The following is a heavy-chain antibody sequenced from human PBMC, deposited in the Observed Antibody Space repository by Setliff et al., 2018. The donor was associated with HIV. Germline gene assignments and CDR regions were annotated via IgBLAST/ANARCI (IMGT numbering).Heavy chain of an antibody. CDR1: GYTFTGYF. D-gene: IGHD2-15*01. Sequence: GASVKVSCKASGYTFTGYFMHWVRQAPGQGLEWMGWLNPNTGGTSYAQKFQGRVTMTRDTSISTAYMELNWLRSDDTAVYYCARVWGCESGSCSYYYYMDVWGKGTTVTVSS. CDR3: ARVWGCESGSCSYYYYMDV. V-gene: IGHV1-2*02. CDR2: LNPNTGGT. J-gene: IGHJ6*03.